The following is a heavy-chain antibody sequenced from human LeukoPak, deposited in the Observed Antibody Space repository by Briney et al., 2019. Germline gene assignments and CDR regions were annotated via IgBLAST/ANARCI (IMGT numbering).Heavy chain of an antibody. CDR1: GFTFSSYG. J-gene: IGHJ5*02. Sequence: GGSLRLSCAVSGFTFSSYGMHWVRQAPGKGLEWVAVIWYDGSNKYYADSVKGRFTISRDNSKNTLYLQMNSLRAEDTAVYYCARDHGKVTTVPWFDPWGQGTLVTVSS. V-gene: IGHV3-33*01. D-gene: IGHD4-17*01. CDR3: ARDHGKVTTVPWFDP. CDR2: IWYDGSNK.